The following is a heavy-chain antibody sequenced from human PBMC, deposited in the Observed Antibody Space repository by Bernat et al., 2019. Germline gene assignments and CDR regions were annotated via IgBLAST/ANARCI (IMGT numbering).Heavy chain of an antibody. J-gene: IGHJ3*02. CDR3: ARLPFTGDRGRGTFDI. D-gene: IGHD7-27*01. CDR1: GGAMISTSYY. V-gene: IGHV4-39*01. Sequence: QLQVQESGPGLVKPSETLSLTCSVSGGAMISTSYYWGWIRQPPGKGLNWIGSISYTGSPYYNPSLESRVIISVDTSKKQFSLTLTSVTAAATAVYYCARLPFTGDRGRGTFDIWGQGTMVTVSS. CDR2: ISYTGSP.